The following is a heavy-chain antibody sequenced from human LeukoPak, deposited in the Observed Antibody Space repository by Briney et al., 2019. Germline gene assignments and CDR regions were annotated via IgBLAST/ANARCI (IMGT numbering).Heavy chain of an antibody. D-gene: IGHD1-26*01. CDR1: GYPFTNGYY. Sequence: SETLSLTCSVSGYPFTNGYYWGWIRQPPGKGLEWIGSIYHTGSTYINPSLKSRVTMSVDTSKNQFSLKLTSVTAADEAVYFCARDHPGFLFSGNAYYFDFWGQGTLVTVSS. CDR2: IYHTGST. CDR3: ARDHPGFLFSGNAYYFDF. V-gene: IGHV4-38-2*02. J-gene: IGHJ4*02.